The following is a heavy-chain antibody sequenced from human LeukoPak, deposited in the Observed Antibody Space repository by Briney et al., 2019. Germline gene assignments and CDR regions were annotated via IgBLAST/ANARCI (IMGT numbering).Heavy chain of an antibody. D-gene: IGHD3-22*01. CDR3: ARGGYYYDSSGYPSTIDY. CDR1: GFTFSDYY. V-gene: IGHV3-11*04. Sequence: PGGSLRLSCAASGFTFSDYYMSWIRQAPGKGLEWVSYISSSGSTIYYADSVKGRFTISRDNAKNSLYLQMNSLRAEDTAVYYCARGGYYYDSSGYPSTIDYWGQGTLVTVSS. CDR2: ISSSGSTI. J-gene: IGHJ4*02.